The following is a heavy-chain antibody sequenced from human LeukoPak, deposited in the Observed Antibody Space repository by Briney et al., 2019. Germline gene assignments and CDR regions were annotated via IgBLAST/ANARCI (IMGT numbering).Heavy chain of an antibody. CDR2: IYYSGST. CDR3: ARVRPYDALPGI. D-gene: IGHD3-3*01. J-gene: IGHJ4*02. V-gene: IGHV4-59*01. Sequence: SETLSLTCTVSGGSISSYYWSWIRQPPGKGLEWIGYIYYSGSTNYNPSLKSRVTISVDTSKNQFSLKLSSVTAADTAVYYCARVRPYDALPGIWGRGTLVTVSS. CDR1: GGSISSYY.